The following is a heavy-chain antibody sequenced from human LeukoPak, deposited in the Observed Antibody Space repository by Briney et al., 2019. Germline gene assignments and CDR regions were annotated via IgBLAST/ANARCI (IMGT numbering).Heavy chain of an antibody. V-gene: IGHV4-59*08. CDR3: ARGYDFWSGSYYFDY. J-gene: IGHJ4*02. CDR1: GGSISSYY. D-gene: IGHD3-3*01. Sequence: SETLSLTCTVSGGSISSYYWSWIRQPPGKGLEWIGYIYYSGSTNYNPSLKSRVTITVDTSKNQFSLKLSSVTAADTAVYYCARGYDFWSGSYYFDYWGQETLVTVSS. CDR2: IYYSGST.